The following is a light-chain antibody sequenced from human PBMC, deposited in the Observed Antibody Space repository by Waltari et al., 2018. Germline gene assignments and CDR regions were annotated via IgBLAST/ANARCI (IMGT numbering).Light chain of an antibody. Sequence: EILLTQSPATLSLSPGERAILSCRASRSVSRFLALYQQRPGQAPRLLIYDASNRASGIPARFSGSGFGTEFTLTISSLEPEDFAVYYCQQRSNWLTFGGGTKVEMK. V-gene: IGKV3-11*01. CDR2: DAS. J-gene: IGKJ4*01. CDR1: RSVSRF. CDR3: QQRSNWLT.